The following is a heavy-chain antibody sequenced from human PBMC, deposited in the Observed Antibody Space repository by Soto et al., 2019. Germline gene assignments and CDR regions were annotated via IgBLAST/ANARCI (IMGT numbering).Heavy chain of an antibody. Sequence: PGGSLRLSCAASGFTFSSYGMHWVRQAPGKGLEWVAVISYDGSNKYYADSVKGRFTISRDNSKNTLYLQMNSLRAEDTAVYYCAKDIGGAAAAGYYGMDVWGQGTTVTVSS. CDR1: GFTFSSYG. D-gene: IGHD6-13*01. CDR3: AKDIGGAAAAGYYGMDV. V-gene: IGHV3-30*18. J-gene: IGHJ6*02. CDR2: ISYDGSNK.